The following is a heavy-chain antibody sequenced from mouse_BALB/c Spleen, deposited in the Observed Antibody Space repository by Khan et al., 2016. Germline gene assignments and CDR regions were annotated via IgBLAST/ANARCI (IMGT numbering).Heavy chain of an antibody. CDR2: INTNTGEP. V-gene: IGHV9-3*02. J-gene: IGHJ3*01. CDR3: ERYGTGTWFAY. Sequence: QIQLVQSGPELKKPGETVKISCKASGYTFTNYGMTWVKQAPGKGLKWMGWINTNTGEPTYAEDFKGRFAFSLETSANTAYLQINNLKNEDTARYFCERYGTGTWFAYWGQGTLVTVSA. D-gene: IGHD2-1*01. CDR1: GYTFTNYG.